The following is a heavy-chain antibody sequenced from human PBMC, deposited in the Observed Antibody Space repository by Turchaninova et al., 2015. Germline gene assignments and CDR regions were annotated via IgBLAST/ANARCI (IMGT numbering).Heavy chain of an antibody. V-gene: IGHV4-39*01. CDR3: ARPREGTGIDY. J-gene: IGHJ4*02. CDR1: GGSISSSSSY. CDR2: IYYSGST. D-gene: IGHD3-10*01. Sequence: QLQLQESGPGLVKPSETLYLPSTVSGGSISSSSSYWGRIRQPPGKGLEWSGSIYYSGSTYYTPSLKSLFTISVDTSKNQFSLKLSSVTAADTAVYYCARPREGTGIDYWGQGTLVTVSS.